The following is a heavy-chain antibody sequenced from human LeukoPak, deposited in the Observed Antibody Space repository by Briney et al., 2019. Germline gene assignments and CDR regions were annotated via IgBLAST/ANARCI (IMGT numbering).Heavy chain of an antibody. J-gene: IGHJ4*02. CDR1: GFTFNSYS. CDR3: ARDAYYYDRSGYYRYFDY. CDR2: ISSSSSYI. Sequence: GGSLRLSCAASGFTFNSYSMNWVRQAPGKGLEWVSSISSSSSYIYYADSAKGRFTISRDNAKNSLYLQMDSLRAEDTAVYYCARDAYYYDRSGYYRYFDYWGQGTLVTVSS. V-gene: IGHV3-21*01. D-gene: IGHD3-22*01.